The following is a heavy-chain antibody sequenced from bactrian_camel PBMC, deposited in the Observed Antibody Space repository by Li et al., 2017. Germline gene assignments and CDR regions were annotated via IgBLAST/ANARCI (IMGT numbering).Heavy chain of an antibody. J-gene: IGHJ4*01. CDR1: GFTFSSYY. V-gene: IGHV3-2*01. D-gene: IGHD5*01. CDR2: IRTDGSTT. Sequence: VQLVESGGGLVQPGGSLRLSCTASGFTFSSYYATWVRQAPGKGLEWVSSIRTDGSTTYYADSVKGRFTISRDNAKNTVYLQLNGLKIEDTAMYYCTRETQWVGYHEMAEYRGQGTQVTVS. CDR3: TRETQWVGYHEMAEY.